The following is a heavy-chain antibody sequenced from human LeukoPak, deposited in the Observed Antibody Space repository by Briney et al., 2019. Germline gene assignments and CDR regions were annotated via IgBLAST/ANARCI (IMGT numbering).Heavy chain of an antibody. CDR1: VGSFSGYY. D-gene: IGHD2-15*01. V-gene: IGHV4-34*01. Sequence: PSETLSLTCAVYVGSFSGYYWSWIRQPPGKGLEWIGEINHSGSTNYNPSLKSRVTISVDPSKNQFSLKLSSVTAADTAVYYCARLGLGYCSGGSCYRYYYYYMDVWGKGTTVTISS. CDR3: ARLGLGYCSGGSCYRYYYYYMDV. J-gene: IGHJ6*03. CDR2: INHSGST.